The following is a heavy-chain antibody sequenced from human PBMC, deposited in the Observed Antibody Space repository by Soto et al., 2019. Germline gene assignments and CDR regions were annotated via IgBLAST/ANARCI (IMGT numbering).Heavy chain of an antibody. CDR1: GYTFTSYG. CDR3: ARGDGDSGPDY. J-gene: IGHJ4*02. V-gene: IGHV1-18*01. Sequence: QVQLVQSGAGVKKPGASVKVSCKASGYTFTSYGISWVRQAPGQGLEWMGWISAYNGNTNYAQKLQGRVTMTTDTSPSTGYMGLGSLGTDDTGVYYCARGDGDSGPDYWGQGTLVTVSS. D-gene: IGHD4-17*01. CDR2: ISAYNGNT.